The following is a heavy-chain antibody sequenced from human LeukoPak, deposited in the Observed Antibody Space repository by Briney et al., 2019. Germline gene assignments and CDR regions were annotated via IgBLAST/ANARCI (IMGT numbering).Heavy chain of an antibody. Sequence: GASVKVSCKASGYTFIYYYIYWVRQAPGQGLEWIGWINPNSGGTNYAQKFQGRVTMTRDTSITTAYMELSRLRPDDTAVYYCAREGYCSGGNCPVEHWGQGTLVTVSS. D-gene: IGHD2-15*01. CDR2: INPNSGGT. CDR3: AREGYCSGGNCPVEH. V-gene: IGHV1-2*02. CDR1: GYTFIYYY. J-gene: IGHJ4*02.